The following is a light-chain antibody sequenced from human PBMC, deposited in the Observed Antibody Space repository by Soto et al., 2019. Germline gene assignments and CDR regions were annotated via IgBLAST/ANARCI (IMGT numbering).Light chain of an antibody. CDR2: DAS. V-gene: IGKV1-5*01. CDR3: QQYNSYRIT. Sequence: DIQMTQSPSTLSASVGDRVTITCRASQSISSWLAWYQQKPGKAPKLLIYDASSLERGVPSRFSGSGSGTEFTLTISSMQPDDFATYYCQQYNSYRITFGQGTRLEIK. J-gene: IGKJ5*01. CDR1: QSISSW.